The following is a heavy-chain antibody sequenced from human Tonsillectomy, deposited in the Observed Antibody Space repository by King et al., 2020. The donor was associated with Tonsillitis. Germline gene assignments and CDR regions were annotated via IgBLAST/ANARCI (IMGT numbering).Heavy chain of an antibody. CDR1: GGSIRSGGYY. CDR2: IYYSGST. CDR3: ATVSLEAAGTRYMDV. V-gene: IGHV4-31*03. D-gene: IGHD6-13*01. Sequence: VQLQESGPGLVKPSQTLSLTCTVSGGSIRSGGYYWSWIRQHPGKGLEWIGYIYYSGSTYHNPSLKSRVTISVDTSKNQFSLNLSSVTAADTAVYYCATVSLEAAGTRYMDVWGKGTTVTVSS. J-gene: IGHJ6*03.